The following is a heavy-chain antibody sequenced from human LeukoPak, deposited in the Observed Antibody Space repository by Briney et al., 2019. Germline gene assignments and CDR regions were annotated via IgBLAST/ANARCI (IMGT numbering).Heavy chain of an antibody. CDR1: GFTFGDYA. V-gene: IGHV3-49*04. Sequence: GGSLRLACTASGFTFGDYAMSWVRQAQGKGLEWVGFIRSKAYGGTTEYDESVKGRFTISRDDSKSIAYLQMNSLKTEDTAVYYCTRDPHVVVPAAYPYYYGMDVWGQGTTVTVSS. D-gene: IGHD2-2*01. J-gene: IGHJ6*02. CDR2: IRSKAYGGTT. CDR3: TRDPHVVVPAAYPYYYGMDV.